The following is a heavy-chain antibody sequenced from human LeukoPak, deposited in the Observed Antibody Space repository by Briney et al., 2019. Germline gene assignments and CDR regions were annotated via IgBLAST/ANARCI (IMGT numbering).Heavy chain of an antibody. J-gene: IGHJ4*02. CDR3: ARGFDSSGYYYGY. Sequence: GESLKISCKGSGYSFTSYWIGWVRQMPGKGLGWMGIIYPADSDTRYSPSFQGQVTISADKSISTAYLQWSSLKASDTAIYYCARGFDSSGYYYGYWGQGTLVTVSS. D-gene: IGHD3-22*01. CDR2: IYPADSDT. CDR1: GYSFTSYW. V-gene: IGHV5-51*01.